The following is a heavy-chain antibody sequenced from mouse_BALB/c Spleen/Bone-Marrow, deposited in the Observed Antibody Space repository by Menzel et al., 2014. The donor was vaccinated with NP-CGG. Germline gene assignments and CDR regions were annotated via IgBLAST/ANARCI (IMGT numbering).Heavy chain of an antibody. V-gene: IGHV1-7*01. Sequence: QVQLQQSGAELAKPGASVKMSCKASGYTFTSYWMHWVKQRPGQGLEWIGYINPSTGYTEYNQKFKDRATLTADKSSSTAYMQLSSLTSEDSAVYYCARKGNYVAMDYWGQGTSVTVSS. CDR3: ARKGNYVAMDY. CDR1: GYTFTSYW. D-gene: IGHD2-1*01. J-gene: IGHJ4*01. CDR2: INPSTGYT.